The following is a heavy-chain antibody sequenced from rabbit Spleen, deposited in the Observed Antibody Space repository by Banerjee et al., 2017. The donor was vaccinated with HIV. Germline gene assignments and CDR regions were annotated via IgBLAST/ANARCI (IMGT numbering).Heavy chain of an antibody. V-gene: IGHV1S40*01. CDR2: IDIGSSGFT. Sequence: QSLEESGGGLVQPEGSLTLTCTASGFSFSSSYYMCWVRQAPGKGLEWIACIDIGSSGFTYFASWAKGRFTISKASSTTVTLQMTSLTAADTATYFCARDSGSSFSSYGMDLWGQGTLVTVS. CDR1: GFSFSSSYY. CDR3: ARDSGSSFSSYGMDL. D-gene: IGHD8-1*01. J-gene: IGHJ6*01.